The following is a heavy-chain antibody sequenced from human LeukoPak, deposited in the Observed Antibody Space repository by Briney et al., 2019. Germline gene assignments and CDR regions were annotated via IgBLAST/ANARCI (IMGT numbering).Heavy chain of an antibody. CDR3: AKTPEVVVAATYGMDV. V-gene: IGHV3-74*01. CDR2: INTDGTIT. Sequence: GGSLRLSCAASGFTFTSYWMHWVRQAPGKGLVWLSRINTDGTITSYADSLEGRFTISRDNSKNTLYLRMNSLRAEDTAVYYCAKTPEVVVAATYGMDVWGQGTTVTVSS. D-gene: IGHD2-15*01. CDR1: GFTFTSYW. J-gene: IGHJ6*02.